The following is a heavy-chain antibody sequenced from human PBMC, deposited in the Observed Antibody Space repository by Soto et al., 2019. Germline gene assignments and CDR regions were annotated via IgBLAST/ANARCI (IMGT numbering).Heavy chain of an antibody. D-gene: IGHD4-17*01. Sequence: EVQLLESGGGLVQPGGSLRLSCADSKFTFTIYAMSWVRQAPGKGLEWVSAISAGGASTYYADSVKGRFTISRDNSKNTLSMQMNSLRVEDTAVYYCARGTYGDYDLWGRGTLVTVSS. CDR1: KFTFTIYA. J-gene: IGHJ2*01. V-gene: IGHV3-23*01. CDR3: ARGTYGDYDL. CDR2: ISAGGAST.